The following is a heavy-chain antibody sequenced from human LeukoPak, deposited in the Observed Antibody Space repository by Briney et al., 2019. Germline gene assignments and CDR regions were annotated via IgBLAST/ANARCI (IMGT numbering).Heavy chain of an antibody. Sequence: SETLSLTCTVSGASITGYYWSWIRQPPGKGPEWIGYIYTSGTTNYNPSLKSRVTMSVDTSKNQFSLKLSSVTAADTAVYSCARNAIFYSNHYYYYMDVWGKGTTVTVSS. D-gene: IGHD4-11*01. V-gene: IGHV4-4*09. CDR2: IYTSGTT. J-gene: IGHJ6*03. CDR3: ARNAIFYSNHYYYYMDV. CDR1: GASITGYY.